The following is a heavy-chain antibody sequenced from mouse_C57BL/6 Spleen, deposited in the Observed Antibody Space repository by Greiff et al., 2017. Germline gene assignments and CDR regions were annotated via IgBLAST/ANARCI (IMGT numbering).Heavy chain of an antibody. CDR2: IYPGDGDT. CDR3: AESRYAMDY. CDR1: GYAFSSSW. Sequence: VQLQQSGPELVKPGASVKISCKASGYAFSSSWMNWVKQRPGKGLEWIGRIYPGDGDTNYNGKFKGKATLTADKSSSTAYMQLSSLTSEDAAVYSCAESRYAMDYWGQGTSVTVSS. J-gene: IGHJ4*01. V-gene: IGHV1-82*01.